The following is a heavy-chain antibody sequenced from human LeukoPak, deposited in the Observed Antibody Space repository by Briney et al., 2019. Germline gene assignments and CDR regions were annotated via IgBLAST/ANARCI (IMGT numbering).Heavy chain of an antibody. Sequence: ASVKVSCKASGYTFTSYYMHWVRQAPGQGLEWMGIINPSGGNTSYAQKFQGRVTMTRDTSTSTVYMELSSLRSEDTAVYYCARDYYDSSGYYRFDYWGQGTLVTVSS. CDR1: GYTFTSYY. J-gene: IGHJ4*02. V-gene: IGHV1-46*01. CDR2: INPSGGNT. D-gene: IGHD3-22*01. CDR3: ARDYYDSSGYYRFDY.